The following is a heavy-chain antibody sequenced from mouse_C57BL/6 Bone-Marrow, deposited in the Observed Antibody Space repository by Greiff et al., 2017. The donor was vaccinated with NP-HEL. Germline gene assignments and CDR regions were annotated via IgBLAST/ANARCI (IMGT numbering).Heavy chain of an antibody. CDR1: GFNIKDYY. V-gene: IGHV14-2*01. CDR2: IDPEDGET. J-gene: IGHJ4*01. CDR3: DGLEFITTSYAMDY. D-gene: IGHD1-1*01. Sequence: VQLQQSGAELVKPGASVKLSCTASGFNIKDYYMHWVKQRTEQGLEWIGRIDPEDGETKYAPKFQGKATITADTSSNTAYLQLSSLTSEDTAVSYYDGLEFITTSYAMDYWGQGTSVTVSS.